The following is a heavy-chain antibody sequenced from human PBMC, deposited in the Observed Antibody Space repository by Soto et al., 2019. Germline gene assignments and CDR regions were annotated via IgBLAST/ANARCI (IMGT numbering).Heavy chain of an antibody. V-gene: IGHV1-69*01. J-gene: IGHJ5*02. CDR3: AREREGDIAAAGWFDP. CDR1: GGTFSSYA. Sequence: QVQLVQSGAEVKKPGSSVKVSCKASGGTFSSYAISWVRQAPGQGLEWLGGIITIFGTANYAEKFQGRVTITADESTSTAYMELRSLRSEDTAVYYCAREREGDIAAAGWFDPWGQGTLVTVSS. D-gene: IGHD6-13*01. CDR2: IITIFGTA.